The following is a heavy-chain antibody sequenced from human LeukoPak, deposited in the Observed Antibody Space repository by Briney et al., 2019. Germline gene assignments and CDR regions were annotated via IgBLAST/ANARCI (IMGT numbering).Heavy chain of an antibody. CDR2: IYYTGIT. J-gene: IGHJ1*01. V-gene: IGHV4-59*13. CDR3: VRGERCGGDCSSRQQ. Sequence: SETLSLTCTVSGGPLTISYWSWTRQPPGRGLEWIGYIYYTGITNYHPSLAGRVTMSLDMSKNLISLNLDSVTAADTAVYYCVRGERCGGDCSSRQQWGQGTLVTVSS. D-gene: IGHD2-21*02. CDR1: GGPLTISY.